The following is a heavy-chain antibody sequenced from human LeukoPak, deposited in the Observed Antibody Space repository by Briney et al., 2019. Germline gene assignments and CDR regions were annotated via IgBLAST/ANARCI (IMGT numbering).Heavy chain of an antibody. CDR3: AKDRAVVRGMGWEYYYYYYGMDV. J-gene: IGHJ6*02. CDR1: GFTFDDYA. CDR2: ISWDGGST. Sequence: PGGSLRLSCAASGFTFDDYAMHWVRQAPGKGLEWVSLISWDGGSTYYADSVKGRFTISRDNSKNSLYLQMNSLRAEDTALYYCAKDRAVVRGMGWEYYYYYYGMDVWGQGTTVTVSS. V-gene: IGHV3-43D*03. D-gene: IGHD4-23*01.